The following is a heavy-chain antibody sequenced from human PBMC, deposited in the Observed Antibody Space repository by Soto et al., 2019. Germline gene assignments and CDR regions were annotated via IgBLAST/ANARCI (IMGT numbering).Heavy chain of an antibody. CDR3: ARALAGSYDY. CDR1: GDSVSSKSAT. D-gene: IGHD3-10*01. V-gene: IGHV6-1*01. J-gene: IGHJ4*02. Sequence: PSQTLSLTCVISGDSVSSKSATWSWIRQAPSRGLEWLGRTYYRSKWSSDYAVSLRGRITVSPESSKNQFSLRLTSLTPEGTAVYYCARALAGSYDYWGQGTLVTVSS. CDR2: TYYRSKWSS.